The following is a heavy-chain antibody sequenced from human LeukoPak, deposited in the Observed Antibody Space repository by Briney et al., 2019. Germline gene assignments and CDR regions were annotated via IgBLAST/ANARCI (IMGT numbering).Heavy chain of an antibody. J-gene: IGHJ4*02. D-gene: IGHD1-26*01. V-gene: IGHV4-59*01. CDR3: ARDRSSELDY. Sequence: SETLSLTCTVSGGSISSYYWSWIRQPPGKGLEWIGYIYYSGSTNYNPSLKSRVTISVDTSKNQFSLKLSSVTAADTAVCYCARDRSSELDYWGQGTLVTVSS. CDR1: GGSISSYY. CDR2: IYYSGST.